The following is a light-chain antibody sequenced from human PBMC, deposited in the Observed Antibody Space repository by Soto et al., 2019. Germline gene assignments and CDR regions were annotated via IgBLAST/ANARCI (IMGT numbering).Light chain of an antibody. CDR1: QGISSW. J-gene: IGKJ3*01. CDR3: QQDISFPFT. Sequence: DIQMTQSPSAVSASVGDRVTITCRANQGISSWLAWYQQKPGQAPKLLIYAASNLQSGVPSRFSGSGSGTDFTLTINSLQPEDFATYYCQQDISFPFTFGPGTKVDVK. CDR2: AAS. V-gene: IGKV1-12*01.